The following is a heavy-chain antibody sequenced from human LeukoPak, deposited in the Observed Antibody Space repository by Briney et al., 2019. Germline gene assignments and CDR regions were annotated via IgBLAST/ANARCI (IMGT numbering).Heavy chain of an antibody. Sequence: SETLSLTCAVYGWSFSGYYWSWIRQPPGKGLEWFGEINHSGSTNYNPSLKSRVTISVDTSKNQFSLKLSSVTAADTAVYYCARAESGYSSGWYAGRHNWFDPWGQGTLVTVSS. CDR3: ARAESGYSSGWYAGRHNWFDP. CDR1: GWSFSGYY. V-gene: IGHV4-34*01. D-gene: IGHD6-19*01. J-gene: IGHJ5*02. CDR2: INHSGST.